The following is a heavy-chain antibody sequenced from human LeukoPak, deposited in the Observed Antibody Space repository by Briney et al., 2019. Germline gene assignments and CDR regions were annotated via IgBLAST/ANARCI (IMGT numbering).Heavy chain of an antibody. CDR2: ISYDGSNK. Sequence: PGRSLRLSCAASGFTFSSYAMHWVRQAPGKGLEWVAVISYDGSNKYYADSVKGRFTISRDNAKNSLYLQMNSLRAEDTAVYYCARALRGPAWDAFDIWGQGTMVTVSS. CDR1: GFTFSSYA. V-gene: IGHV3-30-3*01. D-gene: IGHD5-12*01. CDR3: ARALRGPAWDAFDI. J-gene: IGHJ3*02.